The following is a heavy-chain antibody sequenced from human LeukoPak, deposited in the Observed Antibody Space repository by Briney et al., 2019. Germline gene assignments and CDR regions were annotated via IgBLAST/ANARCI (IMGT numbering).Heavy chain of an antibody. CDR1: GFTFSSYE. CDR3: VRALDY. J-gene: IGHJ4*02. V-gene: IGHV3-48*03. Sequence: GGSLRLSCAASGFTFSSYEMNWVRQAPGKGLEWLSYIDSSGTNIYYAESVRGRFTISRDNAENSLYLQMNSLRVEDTALYYCVRALDYWGEGTLVTVSS. CDR2: IDSSGTNI.